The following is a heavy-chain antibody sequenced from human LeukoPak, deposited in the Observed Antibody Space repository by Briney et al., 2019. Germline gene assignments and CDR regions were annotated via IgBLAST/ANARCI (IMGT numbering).Heavy chain of an antibody. J-gene: IGHJ1*01. Sequence: GGSLRLSCAASGFTFSNAWMSWVRQAPGKGLEWVGRIKSKTDGGTTDYAAPVKRRFTISRDDSKNKLYLQMNSLKTEDTAVYYCTASHYYDSIGYWAEYFQHWGQGTLVTVSS. CDR1: GFTFSNAW. V-gene: IGHV3-15*01. D-gene: IGHD3-22*01. CDR2: IKSKTDGGTT. CDR3: TASHYYDSIGYWAEYFQH.